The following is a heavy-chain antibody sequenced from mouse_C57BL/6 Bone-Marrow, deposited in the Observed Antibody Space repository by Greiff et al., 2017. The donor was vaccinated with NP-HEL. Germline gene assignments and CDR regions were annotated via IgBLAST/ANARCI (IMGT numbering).Heavy chain of an antibody. D-gene: IGHD1-1*01. CDR3: ARHGRYYYGSSSYYAMDY. Sequence: QVQLKQSGPGLVAPSQSLSITCTVSGFSLTSYGVHWVRQPPGKGLEWLVVIWSDGSTTYNSALKSRLSISKDNSKSQVFLKMNSLQTDDTAMYYCARHGRYYYGSSSYYAMDYWGQGTSVTVSS. CDR1: GFSLTSYG. CDR2: IWSDGST. J-gene: IGHJ4*01. V-gene: IGHV2-6-1*01.